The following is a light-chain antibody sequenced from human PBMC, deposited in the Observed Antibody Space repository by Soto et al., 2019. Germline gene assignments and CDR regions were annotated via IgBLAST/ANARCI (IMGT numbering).Light chain of an antibody. V-gene: IGKV1-5*01. Sequence: DIQMTQSPSTLSASVGDSVTITCRASQNIRNWLAWYQQKPGKAPNPLIYHASILKSGVQASFSGSGSGTEFTHTISSRQPDDFATYYFQQYNTYSTVGQGTRLDIK. J-gene: IGKJ5*01. CDR1: QNIRNW. CDR2: HAS. CDR3: QQYNTYST.